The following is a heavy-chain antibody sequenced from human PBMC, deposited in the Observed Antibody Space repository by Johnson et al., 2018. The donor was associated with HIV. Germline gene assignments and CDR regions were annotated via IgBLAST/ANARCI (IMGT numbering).Heavy chain of an antibody. V-gene: IGHV3-7*01. Sequence: MQLVESGGGLVQPGGSLRLSCAASGFTFSSYWMSWVRQAPGKGLEWVANIKQDGSEKYYVDSVKGRFTISRDNAKNSLYLQMNSLRAEDTAVEYCARVEQQLCLRGAFDIWGQGTMVTVSS. CDR1: GFTFSSYW. D-gene: IGHD5-18*01. CDR2: IKQDGSEK. CDR3: ARVEQQLCLRGAFDI. J-gene: IGHJ3*02.